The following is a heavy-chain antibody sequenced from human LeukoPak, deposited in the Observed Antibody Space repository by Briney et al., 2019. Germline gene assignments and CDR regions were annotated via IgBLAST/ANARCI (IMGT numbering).Heavy chain of an antibody. D-gene: IGHD2/OR15-2a*01. V-gene: IGHV4-31*03. CDR1: GGSISNAAYY. Sequence: SQTLSLTCTVSGGSISNAAYYWSWIRQHPGKGLEWIGYIYYSGSTNYNPSLKSRVTMSVDTSKNQFSLKLSSVTAADTAVYYCARGPTYYASPSFDYWGQGTLVTVSS. CDR2: IYYSGST. CDR3: ARGPTYYASPSFDY. J-gene: IGHJ4*02.